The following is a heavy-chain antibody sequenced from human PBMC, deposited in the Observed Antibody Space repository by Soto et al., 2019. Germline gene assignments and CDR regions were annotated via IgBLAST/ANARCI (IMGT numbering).Heavy chain of an antibody. D-gene: IGHD6-6*01. J-gene: IGHJ5*02. CDR2: IYYSGST. CDR3: ASLEYSSSSGNCFDP. V-gene: IGHV4-39*01. Sequence: PSETLSLTCTVSGGSISSSSYYWGWIRQPPGKGLEWIGSIYYSGSTYYNPSLKSRVTISVDTSKNQFSLKLSSVTAADTAVYYCASLEYSSSSGNCFDPWGQGTLVTVSS. CDR1: GGSISSSSYY.